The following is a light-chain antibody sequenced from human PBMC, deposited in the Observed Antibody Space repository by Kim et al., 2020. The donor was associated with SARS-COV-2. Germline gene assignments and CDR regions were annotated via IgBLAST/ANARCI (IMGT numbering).Light chain of an antibody. CDR1: QSIGYY. CDR3: QHRASWPRT. CDR2: DIS. V-gene: IGKV3-11*01. J-gene: IGKJ3*01. Sequence: VLTQSPATLSLSPGEGATLSCRASQSIGYYLAWYQQKPGQAPRLLIYDISKRATGVPARFSGSGSGTDFTLSISTLEPEDFGVYYCQHRASWPRTFGRGTKVDIK.